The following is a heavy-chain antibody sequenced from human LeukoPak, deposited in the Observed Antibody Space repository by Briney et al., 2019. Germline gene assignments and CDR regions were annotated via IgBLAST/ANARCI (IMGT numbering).Heavy chain of an antibody. CDR3: AKACAGNTYYYGMDV. V-gene: IGHV3-23*01. CDR1: GFTFSSYA. CDR2: ISGSGGGT. J-gene: IGHJ6*02. Sequence: GGSLRLSCAASGFTFSSYAMSWVRQAPGKGLEWVSTISGSGGGTYYADSVKGRFTISRDNSKNTLYLQMNSLRAEDTAVYYCAKACAGNTYYYGMDVWGQRTTVTVSS. D-gene: IGHD4-23*01.